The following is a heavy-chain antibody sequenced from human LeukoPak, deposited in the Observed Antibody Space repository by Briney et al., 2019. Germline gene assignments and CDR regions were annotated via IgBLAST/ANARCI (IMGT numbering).Heavy chain of an antibody. V-gene: IGHV4-59*01. CDR3: TRGYNYGPYYYYYYMDV. D-gene: IGHD5-18*01. CDR2: IYYSGST. Sequence: PSETLSLTCTVSGGSISSYYWSWIRQPPGKGLGWIGYIYYSGSTNYNPSLKSRVTISVDTSKNQFSLKLSSVTAADTAVYYCTRGYNYGPYYYYYYMDVWAKGTTVTVSS. CDR1: GGSISSYY. J-gene: IGHJ6*03.